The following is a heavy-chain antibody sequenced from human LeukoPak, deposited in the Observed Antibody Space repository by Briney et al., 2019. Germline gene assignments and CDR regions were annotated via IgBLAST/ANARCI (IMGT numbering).Heavy chain of an antibody. CDR1: GFTFSSYS. CDR2: ISSSSSTI. Sequence: GGSLRLSCVASGFTFSSYSMNWVRQAPGKGLEWVSYISSSSSTIYYADSVKGRFTISRDNAKNSLYLQMNSLRAADTAVYYCARGPRGYSYGSPLGYWGQGTLVTVSS. J-gene: IGHJ4*02. V-gene: IGHV3-48*01. D-gene: IGHD5-18*01. CDR3: ARGPRGYSYGSPLGY.